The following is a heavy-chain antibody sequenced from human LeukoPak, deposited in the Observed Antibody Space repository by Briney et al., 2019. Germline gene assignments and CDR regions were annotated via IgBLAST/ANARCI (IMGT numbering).Heavy chain of an antibody. J-gene: IGHJ4*02. CDR2: ISGSGGST. D-gene: IGHD3-10*01. V-gene: IGHV3-23*01. CDR3: AKEGNYYYGSGSYYKTDY. Sequence: HPGGSLRLSCAASGFTFSSYAMSWIRQAPAKGLEWVSSISGSGGSTYYADSVKGRSTISRDNSKNTLYLQMNSLRAEDTAVYFCAKEGNYYYGSGSYYKTDYWGQGTLVTVSS. CDR1: GFTFSSYA.